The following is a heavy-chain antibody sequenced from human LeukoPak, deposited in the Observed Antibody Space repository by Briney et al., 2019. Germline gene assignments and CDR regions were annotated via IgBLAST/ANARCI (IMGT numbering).Heavy chain of an antibody. CDR2: MNPNSGNT. J-gene: IGHJ6*03. Sequence: ASVKVSCKASGYTFTSYDINWVRQATGQGLEWMGWMNPNSGNTGYAQKFQGRVTMTRNTSISTAYMELSSLRSEDTAVYYCARGRRYYYDSSGYYEQGYYYYMDVWGKGTTVTVSS. CDR3: ARGRRYYYDSSGYYEQGYYYYMDV. CDR1: GYTFTSYD. D-gene: IGHD3-22*01. V-gene: IGHV1-8*01.